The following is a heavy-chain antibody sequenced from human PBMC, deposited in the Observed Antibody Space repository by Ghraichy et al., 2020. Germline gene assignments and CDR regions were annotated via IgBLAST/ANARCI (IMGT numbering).Heavy chain of an antibody. J-gene: IGHJ6*02. CDR2: ISYDGSNK. D-gene: IGHD3-22*01. CDR3: AKLVDYYDSSGYYSYYYYYGMDV. Sequence: GGSLRLSCAASGFTFSSYGMHWVRQAPGKGLEWVAVISYDGSNKYYADSVKGRFTISRDNSKNTLYLQMNSLRAEDTAVYYCAKLVDYYDSSGYYSYYYYYGMDVWGQGTTVTVSS. CDR1: GFTFSSYG. V-gene: IGHV3-30*18.